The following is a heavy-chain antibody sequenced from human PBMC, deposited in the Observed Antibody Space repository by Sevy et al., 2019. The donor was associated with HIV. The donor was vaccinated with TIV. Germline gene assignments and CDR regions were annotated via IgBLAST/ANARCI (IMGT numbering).Heavy chain of an antibody. D-gene: IGHD5-12*01. CDR1: GGSISSYY. V-gene: IGHV4-4*07. CDR3: AREGRDGYNYDY. CDR2: IYTSGST. J-gene: IGHJ4*02. Sequence: SETLSLTCTASGGSISSYYWSWIRQPAGKGLEWIGRIYTSGSTNYNPSLKSRVTMSVDTSKNQFSLKLSSVTGADTAVYYCAREGRDGYNYDYWGQGTLVTVSS.